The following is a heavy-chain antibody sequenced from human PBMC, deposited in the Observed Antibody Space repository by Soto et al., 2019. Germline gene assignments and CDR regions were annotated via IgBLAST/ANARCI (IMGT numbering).Heavy chain of an antibody. J-gene: IGHJ6*02. CDR2: IIPIPGTA. V-gene: IGHV1-69*01. CDR3: ARSQGSSTSLEIYYYYYYGMDV. CDR1: GGTFVSNA. D-gene: IGHD2-2*01. Sequence: QVQLVQSGAEVKKPGSSVKVSCKASGGTFVSNAISWVRQAPGQGLEWMGGIIPIPGTANYAQKFQGRVTIAADESTSTAYMELSSLRSEDTAVYYCARSQGSSTSLEIYYYYYYGMDVWGQGTTVTVSS.